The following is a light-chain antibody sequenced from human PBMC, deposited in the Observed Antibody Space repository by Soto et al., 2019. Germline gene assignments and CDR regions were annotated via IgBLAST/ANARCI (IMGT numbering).Light chain of an antibody. CDR2: WAS. CDR1: QSVLYSSHNKNH. CDR3: QQYESTPPT. J-gene: IGKJ2*01. V-gene: IGKV4-1*01. Sequence: DIVMTQSPDSLAVSLGGRATINCKSSQSVLYSSHNKNHLAWYQQRPGQPPKLLIYWASTRESGVPDRFSGSGSGTDFTLTITSLQAEDVAVYYCQQYESTPPTFGQGTKLEIK.